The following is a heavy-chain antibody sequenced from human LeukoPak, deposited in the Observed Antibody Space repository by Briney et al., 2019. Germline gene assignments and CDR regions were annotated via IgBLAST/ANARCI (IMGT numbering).Heavy chain of an antibody. V-gene: IGHV1-18*01. J-gene: IGHJ5*02. CDR1: GYTFTSYV. D-gene: IGHD6-13*01. CDR3: ARVGYSSGWYSRIWFDP. CDR2: IIAYNVNT. Sequence: AAVKVSCKASGYTFTSYVISWVRQAPRQRLEWMGWIIAYNVNTNYAQKLQSRVTITTDTSTRTAHMELRSVRSGDTAGYYCARVGYSSGWYSRIWFDPWGNGTLDTVFS.